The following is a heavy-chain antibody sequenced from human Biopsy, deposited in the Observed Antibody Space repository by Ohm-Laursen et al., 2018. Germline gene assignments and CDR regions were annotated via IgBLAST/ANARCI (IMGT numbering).Heavy chain of an antibody. CDR2: ISGYNGNT. J-gene: IGHJ6*02. CDR3: TRDRHYASGSYAGMDV. CDR1: GGTFSNYG. V-gene: IGHV1-18*01. D-gene: IGHD3-10*01. Sequence: SVKVSCKAPGGTFSNYGVNWVRQAPGQGPEWMGWISGYNGNTVYPQNHQGRVTLTTDTSTSTAYTELRSLRSDDTAIYYCTRDRHYASGSYAGMDVWGQGTTVTVSS.